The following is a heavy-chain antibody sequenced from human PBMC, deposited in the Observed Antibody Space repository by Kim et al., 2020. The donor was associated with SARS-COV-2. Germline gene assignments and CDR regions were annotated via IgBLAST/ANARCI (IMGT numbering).Heavy chain of an antibody. V-gene: IGHV4-59*13. CDR2: IYYSGST. CDR1: GGSISSYY. Sequence: SETLSLTCTVSGGSISSYYWSWIRQPPGKGLEWIGYIYYSGSTNYNPSLKSRVTISVDTSKNQFSLKLSSVTAADTAVYYCARTNYVWGSPNFDYWGQGTLVTVSS. D-gene: IGHD3-16*01. J-gene: IGHJ4*02. CDR3: ARTNYVWGSPNFDY.